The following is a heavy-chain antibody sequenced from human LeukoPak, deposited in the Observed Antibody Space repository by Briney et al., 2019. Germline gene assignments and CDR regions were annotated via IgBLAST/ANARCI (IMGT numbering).Heavy chain of an antibody. CDR3: ARISLTTGSYYYYYMDV. D-gene: IGHD4-17*01. Sequence: GGSLRLSCAASGFTFDDYGMSWVRQAPGKGLEWVSGINWNGGSTGYADSVKGRFTISRDNAKNSLYLQMNSLGAEDTALYYCARISLTTGSYYYYYMDVWGKGTTVTVSS. CDR2: INWNGGST. CDR1: GFTFDDYG. V-gene: IGHV3-20*04. J-gene: IGHJ6*03.